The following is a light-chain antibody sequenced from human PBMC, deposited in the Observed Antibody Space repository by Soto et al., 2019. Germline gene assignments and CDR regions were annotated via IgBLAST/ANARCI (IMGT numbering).Light chain of an antibody. V-gene: IGKV1-9*01. CDR1: QGTTSY. CDR2: AAS. J-gene: IGKJ4*01. Sequence: DIRLTQSRAFLSASVGDRVTITCRASQGTTSYLAWYQQKPGKAPKLLIYAASTLQSGVPSRFGGSGSGTEFTLTISSLQPEDFATYYCQQYYSYPLTFGGGTKVEIK. CDR3: QQYYSYPLT.